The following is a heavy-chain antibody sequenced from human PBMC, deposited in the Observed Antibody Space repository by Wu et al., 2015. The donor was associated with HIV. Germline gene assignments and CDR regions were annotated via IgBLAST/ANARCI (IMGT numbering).Heavy chain of an antibody. D-gene: IGHD2-21*01. Sequence: QVQLVQSGPEVKLPGASVRISCKTSGYSFTAYYLHWVRQAPGQGLEWMGRLNPNTGGADFAQKFRGRASMTRDTSINTAYMDLRRLRVDDSATYYCASGIQAGGANYWGQGTLVTVSS. J-gene: IGHJ4*02. CDR1: GYSFTAYY. CDR2: LNPNTGGA. CDR3: ASGIQAGGANY. V-gene: IGHV1-2*02.